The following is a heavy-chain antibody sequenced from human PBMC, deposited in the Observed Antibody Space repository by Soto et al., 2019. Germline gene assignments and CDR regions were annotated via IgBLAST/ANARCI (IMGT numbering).Heavy chain of an antibody. CDR3: ARREWWLFDY. V-gene: IGHV1-3*05. J-gene: IGHJ4*02. CDR2: INAGNGNT. CDR1: GYTFTSYA. D-gene: IGHD2-15*01. Sequence: QVQLVQSGAEEKKPGASVKVSCKASGYTFTSYAMHWVRQAPGQRLEWMGWINAGNGNTKYSQKFQGRVTITRDTSATTAYMELRSLRPEDTDVYYCARREWWLFDYRGQGTLVTVSS.